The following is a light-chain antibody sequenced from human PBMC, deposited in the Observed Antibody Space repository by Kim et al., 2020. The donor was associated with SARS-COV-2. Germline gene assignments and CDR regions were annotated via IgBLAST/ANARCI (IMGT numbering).Light chain of an antibody. J-gene: IGKJ2*01. CDR2: LAS. Sequence: DIVMTQSPFSLPVTPGETASITCRSNQSLLQSNGYNNLDWYLQRPGQSPHLLIFLASNRASGVPDRFSGSGSGTDFTLKISSVEAEDVGIYYCQQALRTRYAFGQGTKLEI. CDR3: QQALRTRYA. V-gene: IGKV2-28*01. CDR1: QSLLQSNGYNN.